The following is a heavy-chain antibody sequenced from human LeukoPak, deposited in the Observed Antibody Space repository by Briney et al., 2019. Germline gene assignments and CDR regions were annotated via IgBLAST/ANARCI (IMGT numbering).Heavy chain of an antibody. CDR1: GFTFSSYN. CDR2: ISSSSSYI. J-gene: IGHJ4*02. CDR3: ARVSGYYDSSGYYDY. Sequence: GGSLRLSCAASGFTFSSYNTNWVRQAPGKGLEWVSSISSSSSYIFYADSVKGRFTISRDNAKNSLYLQMNSLRAEDTAVYYCARVSGYYDSSGYYDYWGQGTLVTVSS. D-gene: IGHD3-22*01. V-gene: IGHV3-21*01.